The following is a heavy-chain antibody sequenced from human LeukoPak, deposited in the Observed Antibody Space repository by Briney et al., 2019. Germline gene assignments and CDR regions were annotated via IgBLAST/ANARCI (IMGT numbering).Heavy chain of an antibody. CDR3: AGGNFYDSRGHPYHFHF. Sequence: PSETLSLTCTVSGVSISSYYWSWIRQPPGKGLEWIGYIYYSENTNYNSSLKSRVTISEDTSKNQFSLKLTSVTAADTAVYYCAGGNFYDSRGHPYHFHFWGQGTLVSVSS. CDR1: GVSISSYY. V-gene: IGHV4-59*01. J-gene: IGHJ4*02. D-gene: IGHD3-22*01. CDR2: IYYSENT.